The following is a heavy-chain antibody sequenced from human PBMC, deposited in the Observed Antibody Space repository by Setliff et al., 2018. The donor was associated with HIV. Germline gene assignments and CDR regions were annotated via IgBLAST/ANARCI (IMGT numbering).Heavy chain of an antibody. V-gene: IGHV4-39*02. CDR3: ARLASTRDWYFDL. CDR1: GGSISNSNYY. J-gene: IGHJ2*01. Sequence: SETLSLTCTVSGGSISNSNYYWGWIRQPPGKGLEWVGSIYYIGTTYYNPSLKSRVTISIDTSKNDFSLKLTSVTAADTAMYYCARLASTRDWYFDLWGRGALVTVSS. CDR2: IYYIGTT.